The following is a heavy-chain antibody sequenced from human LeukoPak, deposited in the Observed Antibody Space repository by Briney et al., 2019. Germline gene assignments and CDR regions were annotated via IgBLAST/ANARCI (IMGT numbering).Heavy chain of an antibody. CDR2: ISGSGGST. D-gene: IGHD2-21*02. CDR3: AKWGSTAIAYYYYYGMDV. CDR1: GFTFSSYA. V-gene: IGHV3-23*01. J-gene: IGHJ6*02. Sequence: GGSLRLSCAASGFTFSSYAMSWVRQAPGKGLEWVSAISGSGGSTYYADSVKGRFIISRDNAKNSLYLQMNSLRAEDTAVYYCAKWGSTAIAYYYYYGMDVWGQGTTVTVSS.